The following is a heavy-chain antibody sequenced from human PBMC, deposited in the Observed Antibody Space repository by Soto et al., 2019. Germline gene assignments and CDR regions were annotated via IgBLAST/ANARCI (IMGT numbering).Heavy chain of an antibody. V-gene: IGHV4-31*03. Sequence: QVQLQESGPGLVRPAQTLYLTCTVSGGSVSSGPDYWSWIRQHPGKGLEWIGYIYYGASTYYNPSLGGRVTIAADTSRNSFSLILNSATAADTAVYYCARDRERGGGYFDYWGQGILVTVSS. CDR2: IYYGAST. CDR3: ARDRERGGGYFDY. D-gene: IGHD1-26*01. CDR1: GGSVSSGPDY. J-gene: IGHJ4*02.